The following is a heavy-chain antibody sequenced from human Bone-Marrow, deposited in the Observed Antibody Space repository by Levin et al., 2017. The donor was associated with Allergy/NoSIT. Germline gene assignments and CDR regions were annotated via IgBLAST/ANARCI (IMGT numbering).Heavy chain of an antibody. J-gene: IGHJ4*02. CDR2: IYSGGDT. CDR1: GFTVSNNY. V-gene: IGHV3-66*01. D-gene: IGHD5-24*01. CDR3: ARDRDD. Sequence: GESLKISCAASGFTVSNNYMRWVRQAPGKGLEWVSHIYSGGDTDYADSVKGRFTVSRDNSKNTLYLQMNSLRAEDTAVYYCARDRDDWGQGTLVTVFS.